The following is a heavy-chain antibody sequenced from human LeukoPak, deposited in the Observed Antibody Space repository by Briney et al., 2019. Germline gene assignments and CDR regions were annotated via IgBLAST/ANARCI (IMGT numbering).Heavy chain of an antibody. CDR3: ARVGDRDDYGDYDYYMDV. V-gene: IGHV3-20*01. CDR2: INWNGGST. J-gene: IGHJ6*03. D-gene: IGHD4-17*01. CDR1: GFTFDDYG. Sequence: PGGSLRLSCAASGFTFDDYGMSWVRQAPGKGLEWASGINWNGGSTGYADFVKGRFTISRDNAKNSLYLQMNSLRAEDTALYHCARVGDRDDYGDYDYYMDVWGKGTTVTISS.